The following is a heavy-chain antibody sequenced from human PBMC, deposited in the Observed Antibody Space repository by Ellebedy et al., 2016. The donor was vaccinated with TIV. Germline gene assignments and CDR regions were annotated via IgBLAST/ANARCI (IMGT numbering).Heavy chain of an antibody. CDR3: TNTPIVRGGDNGMDV. V-gene: IGHV3-49*03. Sequence: PGGSLRLSCTASGFTFGDYAMSWFRQAPGKGLEWVGFIRSKAYGGTTEYAASVKGRFTISRDDSKSIAYLQMNSLKTEDTAVYYCTNTPIVRGGDNGMDVWGQGTTVTVSS. CDR1: GFTFGDYA. D-gene: IGHD2-21*02. CDR2: IRSKAYGGTT. J-gene: IGHJ6*02.